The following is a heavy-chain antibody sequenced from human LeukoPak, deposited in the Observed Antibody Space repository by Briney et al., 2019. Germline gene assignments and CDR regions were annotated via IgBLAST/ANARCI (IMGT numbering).Heavy chain of an antibody. V-gene: IGHV3-21*01. D-gene: IGHD1-26*01. Sequence: GGSLRLSCAASGFTFSNFAMIWVRQAPGKGLEWVSSISSSSSYIYYADSVKGRFTISRDNAKNSLYLQMNSLRAEDTAVYYCARVLGGSYYDYWGQGTLVTVSS. CDR2: ISSSSSYI. J-gene: IGHJ4*02. CDR1: GFTFSNFA. CDR3: ARVLGGSYYDY.